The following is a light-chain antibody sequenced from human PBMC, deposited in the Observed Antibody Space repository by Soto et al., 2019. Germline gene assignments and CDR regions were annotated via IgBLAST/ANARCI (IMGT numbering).Light chain of an antibody. V-gene: IGKV3D-20*01. Sequence: EIVLTQSPATLSLSPGERATLSCGASQSIPSRYLAWHQQKPGQAPRLLIYDTSTRATGIPDRFSGSGSGTDFTLTISRLEPEDFAVYFCQQYGDSRFTFGGGTRVEIK. CDR3: QQYGDSRFT. CDR2: DTS. J-gene: IGKJ4*01. CDR1: QSIPSRY.